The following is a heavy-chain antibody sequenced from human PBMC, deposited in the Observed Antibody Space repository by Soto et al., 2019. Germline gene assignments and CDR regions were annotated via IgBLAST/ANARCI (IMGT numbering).Heavy chain of an antibody. V-gene: IGHV3-21*01. Sequence: EVQLVESGGGLVKPGGSLRLSCAASGFTFSSYSMNWVRQAPGKGLEWVSSISSSSSDRYYADSVKGRFTISRDNAKNSLYLQMNSLRAEDTAVYYCARDQPGYSSGYGLGYWGQGTLVTVSS. J-gene: IGHJ4*02. CDR1: GFTFSSYS. CDR2: ISSSSSDR. D-gene: IGHD5-18*01. CDR3: ARDQPGYSSGYGLGY.